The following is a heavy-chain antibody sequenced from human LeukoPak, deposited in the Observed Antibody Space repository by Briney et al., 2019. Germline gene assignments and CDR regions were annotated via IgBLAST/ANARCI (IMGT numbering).Heavy chain of an antibody. V-gene: IGHV3-48*03. Sequence: GGSPRLSCAPSGFTFCSYAMNWVRPAPGKGRERVLYISSIGSTTYSADPVKGRFTISRDNAKISLYLQMNSLRAEDTAVYYCARESTNGWYYFDYWGQGTLVTVSS. CDR2: ISSIGSTT. CDR3: ARESTNGWYYFDY. D-gene: IGHD6-19*01. J-gene: IGHJ4*02. CDR1: GFTFCSYA.